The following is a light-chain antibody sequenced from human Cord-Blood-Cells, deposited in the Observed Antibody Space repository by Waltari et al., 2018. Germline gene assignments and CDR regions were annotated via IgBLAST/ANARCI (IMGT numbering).Light chain of an antibody. CDR2: DAS. J-gene: IGKJ4*01. Sequence: DIQITQSPSSLSASVGDRVTITCQASQDISNYLNWYQQKPGKAPKLLIYDASNLETGVPSRFSGSGSGTDYTFSISGLQPQDIATYCCQQYDNHPPAAFSFRGGTKVEIK. CDR1: QDISNY. CDR3: QQYDNHPPAAFS. V-gene: IGKV1-33*01.